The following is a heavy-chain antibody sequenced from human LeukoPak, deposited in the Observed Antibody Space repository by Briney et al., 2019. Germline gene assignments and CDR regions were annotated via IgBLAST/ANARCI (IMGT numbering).Heavy chain of an antibody. Sequence: ASVKVSCKASGYTFTGYYMHWVRQAPGQGHEWMGWINLNNGGTNYAQKFQGRVTMTRDTSISTAYMELNRLRSDDTAVYYWARDPDSNYFDYWGQRTLVTVSS. D-gene: IGHD5-18*01. J-gene: IGHJ4*02. CDR3: ARDPDSNYFDY. CDR2: INLNNGGT. V-gene: IGHV1-2*02. CDR1: GYTFTGYY.